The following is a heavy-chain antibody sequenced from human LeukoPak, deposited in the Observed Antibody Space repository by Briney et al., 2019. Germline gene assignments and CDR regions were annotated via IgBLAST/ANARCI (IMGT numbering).Heavy chain of an antibody. V-gene: IGHV3-48*03. J-gene: IGHJ4*02. CDR1: GFTFSRFE. CDR3: ARDIRGLYRQFDC. D-gene: IGHD6-19*01. Sequence: PGGSLRLSCVASGFTFSRFEMNWVRQAPGKGLEWVSYISGSGNTIHYADSVKGRFIISRDNAKNSLHLQMNSLRAEDTAVYYCARDIRGLYRQFDCWGQGTLVTVSS. CDR2: ISGSGNTI.